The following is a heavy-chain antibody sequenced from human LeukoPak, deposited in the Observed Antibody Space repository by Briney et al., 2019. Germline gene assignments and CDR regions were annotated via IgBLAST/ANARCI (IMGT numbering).Heavy chain of an antibody. J-gene: IGHJ4*02. D-gene: IGHD4-17*01. CDR1: GGTFISYA. CDR2: IIPIFGTA. CDR3: ARGKIDYGDYSQYYFDY. Sequence: SVKVSCKASGGTFISYAISWVRQAPGQGLEWMGGIIPIFGTANYAQKFQGRVTITADKSTSTAYMELSSLRSEDTAVYYCARGKIDYGDYSQYYFDYWGQGTLVTVSS. V-gene: IGHV1-69*06.